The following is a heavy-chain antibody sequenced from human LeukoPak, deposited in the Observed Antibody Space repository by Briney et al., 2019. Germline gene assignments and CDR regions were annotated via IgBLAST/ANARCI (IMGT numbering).Heavy chain of an antibody. CDR1: GFSRRTHW. V-gene: IGHV3-7*03. CDR3: TRQGDWNFEF. Sequence: GGSLRLSWPASGFSRRTHWMSWVRQAAGKGLEWVANIRPDGGERYYGDSLKGRFTISRDNDKNSLYLQMNFLRADDTAIYYCTRQGDWNFEFWGQGTLVTVSS. D-gene: IGHD3/OR15-3a*01. CDR2: IRPDGGER. J-gene: IGHJ4*02.